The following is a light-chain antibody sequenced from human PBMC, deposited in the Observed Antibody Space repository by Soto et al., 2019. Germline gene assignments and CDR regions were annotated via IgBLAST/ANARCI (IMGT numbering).Light chain of an antibody. CDR1: QGIISH. CDR3: QQLNSYPYT. Sequence: DIQLTKAPSFLSASVGDRVTITCRASQGIISHLAWYQQKAGKAPKLLIYAASTLQRGVPSRVSGSGSGTEFALTIRGLQTEDFATDYCQQLNSYPYTFCGWAKVAIK. J-gene: IGKJ4*01. CDR2: AAS. V-gene: IGKV1-9*01.